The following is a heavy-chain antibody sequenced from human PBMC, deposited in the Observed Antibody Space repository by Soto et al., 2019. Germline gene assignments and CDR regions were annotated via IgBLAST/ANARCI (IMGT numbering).Heavy chain of an antibody. CDR2: INHRGST. J-gene: IGHJ4*02. V-gene: IGHV4-34*01. Sequence: QVQLQQWGAGLLKPSETLSLTCGVYGGSFSDHFWSWIRQSPGKELEWIGEINHRGSTNYNPSLKSRVAISVDTSKTQLSLYLRSVSAADTAVYYCGRGRGGYSYGGLDSWGQGTLVTVSS. CDR1: GGSFSDHF. CDR3: GRGRGGYSYGGLDS. D-gene: IGHD5-18*01.